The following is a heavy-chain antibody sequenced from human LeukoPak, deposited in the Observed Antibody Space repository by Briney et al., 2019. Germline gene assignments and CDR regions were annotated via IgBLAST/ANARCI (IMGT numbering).Heavy chain of an antibody. V-gene: IGHV3-30*02. CDR1: GFTFSTYG. Sequence: PGGSLRLSCAASGFTFSTYGMHWVRQAPGKGLEWVAFIQYDGTTKYYADSEKGRFTISRDNSKNTLYLQMNSLRAEDTAVYYCAKWQGPYSSGWYFDYWGQGTLVTVSS. J-gene: IGHJ4*02. D-gene: IGHD6-19*01. CDR2: IQYDGTTK. CDR3: AKWQGPYSSGWYFDY.